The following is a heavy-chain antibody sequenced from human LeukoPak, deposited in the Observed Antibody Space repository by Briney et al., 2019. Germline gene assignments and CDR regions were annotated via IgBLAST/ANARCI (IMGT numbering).Heavy chain of an antibody. CDR1: GGSISSSNW. CDR2: IYHSGST. J-gene: IGHJ3*02. Sequence: PSGTLSLTCAVSGGSISSSNWWSWVRQPPGKGLEWIGGIYHSGSTNYNPSLKSRVTISVDKSKNQFSLKLSSVTAADTAVYYCARGVSRGVVVAAKQRAFDIWGQGTMVTVSS. D-gene: IGHD2-15*01. CDR3: ARGVSRGVVVAAKQRAFDI. V-gene: IGHV4-4*02.